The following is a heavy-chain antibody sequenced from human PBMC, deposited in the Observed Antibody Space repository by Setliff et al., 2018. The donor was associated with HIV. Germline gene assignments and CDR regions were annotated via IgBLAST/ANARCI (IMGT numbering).Heavy chain of an antibody. V-gene: IGHV4-38-2*02. CDR1: GGSISSGYY. J-gene: IGHJ5*02. Sequence: SETLSLTCTVSGGSISSGYYWGWIRQPPGKGLEWIGNIYHSGSTYYNPSLKSRVTMSIDTSKNQFSLRLTSVTAADTAVYYCARRIDDSGSFPDKNWFDTWGQGSLVTVSS. D-gene: IGHD3-10*01. CDR2: IYHSGST. CDR3: ARRIDDSGSFPDKNWFDT.